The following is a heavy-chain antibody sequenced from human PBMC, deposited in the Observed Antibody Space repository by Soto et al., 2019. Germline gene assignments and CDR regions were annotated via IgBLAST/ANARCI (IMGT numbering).Heavy chain of an antibody. CDR1: GVTLSSAG. D-gene: IGHD2-21*02. V-gene: IGHV3-15*01. CDR3: TTGVAYCGGDCAPDF. Sequence: PWGSLRLACAASGVTLSSAGMTWVCQAQGKGLEWVGRIKSKTDGGTTDYAAPVKGRFTISRDDSKNTLYLQMNSLKTEDTAVYYCTTGVAYCGGDCAPDFWGQGTLVTVSS. CDR2: IKSKTDGGTT. J-gene: IGHJ4*02.